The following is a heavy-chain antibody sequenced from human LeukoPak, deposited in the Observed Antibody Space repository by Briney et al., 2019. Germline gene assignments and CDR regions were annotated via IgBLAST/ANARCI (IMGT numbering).Heavy chain of an antibody. CDR2: ISWNSGSI. V-gene: IGHV3-9*01. J-gene: IGHJ4*02. D-gene: IGHD5-18*01. CDR1: GFTFDDYA. CDR3: ARVERYSKTFDY. Sequence: GGSLRLSCAASGFTFDDYAMHWVRQAPGKGLEGVSGISWNSGSIGYADSVKGRFTISRDNAKNSLYLQMNSLRAEDTAVYYCARVERYSKTFDYWGQGTLVTVSS.